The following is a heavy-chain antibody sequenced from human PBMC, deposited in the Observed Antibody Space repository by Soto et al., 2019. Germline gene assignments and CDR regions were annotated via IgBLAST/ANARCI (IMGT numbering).Heavy chain of an antibody. CDR3: ARHLRDPGVFYYYYMDV. J-gene: IGHJ6*03. CDR1: GGSISSSSYH. CDR2: MSYSGST. Sequence: QLQLQESGPGLVKPSETLSLTCTVSGGSISSSSYHWGWIRQPPGKGLEWIGSMSYSGSTYYNPSLKSRVTIYVDTSENQFSLKVSSVTAADTAVYYCARHLRDPGVFYYYYMDVWGKGTTVTVSS. V-gene: IGHV4-39*01.